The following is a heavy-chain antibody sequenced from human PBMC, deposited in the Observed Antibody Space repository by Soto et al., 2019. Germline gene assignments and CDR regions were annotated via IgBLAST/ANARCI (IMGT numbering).Heavy chain of an antibody. CDR3: TTDRGFLEWLLYENYYYGMDV. Sequence: PGGSLRLSCAASGFTFSNAWMSWVRQAPGKGLEWVGRIKSKTDGGTTDYAAPVKGRFTISRDDSKNTLYLQMNSLKTEDTAVYYCTTDRGFLEWLLYENYYYGMDVWGQGTTVTV. CDR1: GFTFSNAW. D-gene: IGHD3-3*01. V-gene: IGHV3-15*01. CDR2: IKSKTDGGTT. J-gene: IGHJ6*02.